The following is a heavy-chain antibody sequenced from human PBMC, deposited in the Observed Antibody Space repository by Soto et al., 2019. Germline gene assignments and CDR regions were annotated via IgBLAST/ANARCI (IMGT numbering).Heavy chain of an antibody. CDR2: ISSSSSYT. V-gene: IGHV3-11*05. Sequence: QVQLVESGGGLVKPGGSLRLSCVASGFTFSDYYMSWTRQAPGKGLEWVSYISSSSSYTNYADSVKGRFTISRDNAKNSLYLQMNSLRAEDTAVYYCARDHHRYSGYDYIDYWGQGTLVTVS. CDR3: ARDHHRYSGYDYIDY. J-gene: IGHJ4*02. D-gene: IGHD5-12*01. CDR1: GFTFSDYY.